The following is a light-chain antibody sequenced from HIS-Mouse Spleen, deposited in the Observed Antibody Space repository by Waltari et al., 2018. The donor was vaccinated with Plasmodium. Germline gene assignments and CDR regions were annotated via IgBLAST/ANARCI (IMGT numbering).Light chain of an antibody. CDR2: GAS. J-gene: IGKJ1*01. Sequence: EIVLTQSPGTLSLSPGERATLSCRASQSVSSSYLAGYQQKPGQAPRRLIAGASSRATGIPDRFSGSGSGTDFTLTISRLEPEDFAVYYCQQYGSSGTFGQGTKVEIK. CDR1: QSVSSSY. V-gene: IGKV3-20*01. CDR3: QQYGSSGT.